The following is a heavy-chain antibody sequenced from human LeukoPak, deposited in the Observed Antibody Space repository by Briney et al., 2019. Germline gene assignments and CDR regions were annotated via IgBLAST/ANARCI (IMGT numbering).Heavy chain of an antibody. CDR2: FSGSGGST. CDR1: GFTFSSFA. Sequence: GGSLRLSCAASGFTFSSFAMSWVRQAPGKGLEWVSTFSGSGGSTYYADSVKGRFSISRDNSKKTLYLQMNSLRAEDTAAYYCARDNSVGDIAWWFDPWGQGTLVTVSS. J-gene: IGHJ5*02. D-gene: IGHD3-16*02. V-gene: IGHV3-23*01. CDR3: ARDNSVGDIAWWFDP.